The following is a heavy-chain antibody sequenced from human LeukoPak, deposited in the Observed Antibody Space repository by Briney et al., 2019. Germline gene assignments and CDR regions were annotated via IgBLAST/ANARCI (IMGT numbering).Heavy chain of an antibody. CDR3: ARDDCSGGSCSGGHYLDY. J-gene: IGHJ4*02. CDR2: IIPIFGTA. Sequence: ASVKVSCKASGGTFSSYAISWVRQAPGQGLEWMGGIIPIFGTANYAQKFQDRITMTTDTSTTTAYMELKSLTSDDTAVYYCARDDCSGGSCSGGHYLDYWGQGSLVTVSS. CDR1: GGTFSSYA. V-gene: IGHV1-69*05. D-gene: IGHD2-15*01.